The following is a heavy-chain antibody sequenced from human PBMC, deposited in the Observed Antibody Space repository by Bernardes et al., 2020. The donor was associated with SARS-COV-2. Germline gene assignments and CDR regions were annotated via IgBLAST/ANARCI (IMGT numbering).Heavy chain of an antibody. CDR1: GGSFSGYY. V-gene: IGHV4-34*01. Sequence: SETLSLTCAVYGGSFSGYYWSWIRQPPGKGLEWIGEINHSGSTNYNPSLKSRVTISVDTSKNQFSLKLSSVTAADTAVYYCARARIVVVIRDWFDPWGQGTLVTVSS. J-gene: IGHJ5*02. D-gene: IGHD3-22*01. CDR3: ARARIVVVIRDWFDP. CDR2: INHSGST.